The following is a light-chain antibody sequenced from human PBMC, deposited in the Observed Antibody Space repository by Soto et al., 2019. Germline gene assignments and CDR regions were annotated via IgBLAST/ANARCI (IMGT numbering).Light chain of an antibody. CDR2: GAS. CDR3: QQYGSSPSIT. Sequence: EIVLTQSPGTLSLSPGERATLSCKASQSVSSSYLAWYRQKPGQAPRLLIHGASSRATGIPDRSSGNGSGTDFTLTISRLEPEDFAVYYCQQYGSSPSITFGQGTRLDIK. J-gene: IGKJ5*01. CDR1: QSVSSSY. V-gene: IGKV3-20*01.